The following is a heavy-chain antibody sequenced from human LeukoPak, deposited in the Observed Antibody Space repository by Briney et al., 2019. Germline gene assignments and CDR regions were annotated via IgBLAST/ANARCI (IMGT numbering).Heavy chain of an antibody. D-gene: IGHD5-18*01. CDR3: ARDRKGYSYGLFDY. V-gene: IGHV3-74*01. CDR1: GFTFSNYW. CDR2: INTDGSST. Sequence: GGSLRLSCAASGFTFSNYWMHWVRQAPGKGLVWVSRINTDGSSTDYADSVKGRFTISRDNAKNTLYLQMNSLRAEDTAVYYCARDRKGYSYGLFDYWGQGTLVTVSS. J-gene: IGHJ4*02.